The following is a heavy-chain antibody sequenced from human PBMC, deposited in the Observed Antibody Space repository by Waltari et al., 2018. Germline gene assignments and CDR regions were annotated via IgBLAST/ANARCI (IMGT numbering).Heavy chain of an antibody. CDR1: GFTFSGSA. V-gene: IGHV3-73*01. CDR3: IAYSSGWTDAFDI. CDR2: IRSKANSYAT. Sequence: EVQLVESGGGLVQPGGSLKLSCAASGFTFSGSAMHWVRQASGKGLEWVGRIRSKANSYATAYAASVKGRFTISRDDSKNTAYLQMNSLKTEDTAVYYCIAYSSGWTDAFDIWGQGTMVTVSS. J-gene: IGHJ3*02. D-gene: IGHD6-19*01.